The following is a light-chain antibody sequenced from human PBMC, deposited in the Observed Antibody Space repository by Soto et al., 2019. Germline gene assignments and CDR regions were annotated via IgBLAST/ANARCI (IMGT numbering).Light chain of an antibody. J-gene: IGKJ2*01. Sequence: EIVLTQSPATLSLSPGERATLSCRASQSVSSYLAWYQQKPGQAPRLLIYDASNRATGIPARFSGSGSGTDFTLTISSLEPEDFEVYYCQQRSNWPHTVGQGTKLEIK. CDR3: QQRSNWPHT. CDR1: QSVSSY. CDR2: DAS. V-gene: IGKV3-11*01.